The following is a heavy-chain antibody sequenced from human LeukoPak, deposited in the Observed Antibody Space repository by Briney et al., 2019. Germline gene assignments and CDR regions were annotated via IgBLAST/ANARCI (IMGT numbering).Heavy chain of an antibody. Sequence: SETLSLTCTVSGGSMSSCYWTWIRQPPGKGLEWIGYIYYSGSTNYNPSLKSRVTMSVDTSKNQFSLKLSSVTAADTAMYYCAREGYYYGSVSAYYYYYMDVWGKGTTVTVSS. V-gene: IGHV4-59*01. CDR3: AREGYYYGSVSAYYYYYMDV. D-gene: IGHD3-10*01. CDR2: IYYSGST. J-gene: IGHJ6*03. CDR1: GGSMSSCY.